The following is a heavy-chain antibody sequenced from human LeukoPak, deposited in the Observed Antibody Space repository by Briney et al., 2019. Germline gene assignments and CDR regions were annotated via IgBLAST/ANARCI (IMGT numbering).Heavy chain of an antibody. D-gene: IGHD3-22*01. CDR1: GGTFSGYA. CDR3: ARASWGWLLGAFDI. J-gene: IGHJ3*02. CDR2: IIPIFGTA. Sequence: SVKVSCKASGGTFSGYAISWVRQAPGQGLEWMGGIIPIFGTANYAQKFQGRVTITTDESTSTAYMELSSLRSEDTAVYYCARASWGWLLGAFDIWGQGTMVTVSS. V-gene: IGHV1-69*05.